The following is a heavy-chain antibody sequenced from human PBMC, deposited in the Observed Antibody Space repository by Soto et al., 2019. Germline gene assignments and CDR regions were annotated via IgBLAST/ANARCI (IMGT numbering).Heavy chain of an antibody. CDR2: IYYSGST. CDR3: ARLYGGYPVNLGEFDY. J-gene: IGHJ4*02. Sequence: PSETLSLTCGVSGDTISTGGYSWAWIRQPPGKGLEWIGSIYYSGSTYYNPSLKSRVTISVDTSKNQFSLKLSSVTAADTAVYYCARLYGGYPVNLGEFDYWGQGTLVTVSS. V-gene: IGHV4-39*01. D-gene: IGHD5-12*01. CDR1: GDTISTGGYS.